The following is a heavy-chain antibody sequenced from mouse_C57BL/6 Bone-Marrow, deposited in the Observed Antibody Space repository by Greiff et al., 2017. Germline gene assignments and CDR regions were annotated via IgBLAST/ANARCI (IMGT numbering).Heavy chain of an antibody. J-gene: IGHJ4*01. CDR3: ARRAPIYYGNYGAMDY. V-gene: IGHV1-53*01. CDR2: INPSNGGT. CDR1: GYTFTSYW. Sequence: QVQLQQPGTELVKPGASVKLSCKASGYTFTSYWVHWVKQRPGQGLEWIGNINPSNGGTNYNEKFKSKATLTVDKSSSTAYMQLSSLTSEDSAVYYCARRAPIYYGNYGAMDYWGQGTSVTVSS. D-gene: IGHD2-1*01.